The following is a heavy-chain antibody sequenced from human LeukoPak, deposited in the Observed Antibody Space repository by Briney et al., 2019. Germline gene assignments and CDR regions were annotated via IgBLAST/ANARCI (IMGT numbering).Heavy chain of an antibody. V-gene: IGHV3-23*01. D-gene: IGHD3-3*01. Sequence: TGGSLRLSCAASGFPFSNNVTTWVRQAPGRGLDWLAAIRGSGGSTYYADSVKGRFTISRDNSKNMLYLQMNSLRDEDTAVYYCAKTFPYGTTWYGFCDYWGQGALVTVSS. CDR2: IRGSGGST. CDR3: AKTFPYGTTWYGFCDY. J-gene: IGHJ4*02. CDR1: GFPFSNNV.